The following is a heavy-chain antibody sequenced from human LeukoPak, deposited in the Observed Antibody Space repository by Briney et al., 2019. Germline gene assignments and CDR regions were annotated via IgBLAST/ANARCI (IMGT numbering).Heavy chain of an antibody. CDR1: GGSISSGSYF. CDR3: ARDGYCSSPSCYDAFDI. CDR2: IYTSGST. D-gene: IGHD2-2*03. J-gene: IGHJ3*02. V-gene: IGHV4-61*02. Sequence: PSETLSLTCTVSGGSISSGSYFWSWIRQPAGKGLEWIGRIYTSGSTNYTPSLKSRVTISVDTSKNQCSLKLSSVTAADTAVYYCARDGYCSSPSCYDAFDIWGQGTMVTVSS.